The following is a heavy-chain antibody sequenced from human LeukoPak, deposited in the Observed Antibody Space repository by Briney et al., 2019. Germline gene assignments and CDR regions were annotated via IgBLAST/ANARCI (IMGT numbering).Heavy chain of an antibody. CDR1: GGSISSYY. J-gene: IGHJ4*02. Sequence: PSETLSLTCTVSGGSISSYYWSWIRQPPGKGLEWIGYIYYSGSTNYNPSLKSRVTISVDTSKNQFSLKLSSVTAADTAVYYCARHIYLGIHPPGYFDYWGQGTLVTVSS. V-gene: IGHV4-59*08. CDR2: IYYSGST. CDR3: ARHIYLGIHPPGYFDY. D-gene: IGHD7-27*01.